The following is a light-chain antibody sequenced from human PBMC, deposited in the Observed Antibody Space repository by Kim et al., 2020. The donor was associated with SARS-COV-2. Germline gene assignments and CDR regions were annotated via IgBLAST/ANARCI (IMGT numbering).Light chain of an antibody. Sequence: ASVGDRVTFTCRASQDIANSLAWYQQKPGKVPKVLIYAASTLQSGVPSRFSGSGSGTEFTLTIGSLQTEDVATYYCQKYNSAPWTFGPGTKVDIK. CDR3: QKYNSAPWT. CDR1: QDIANS. V-gene: IGKV1-27*01. J-gene: IGKJ1*01. CDR2: AAS.